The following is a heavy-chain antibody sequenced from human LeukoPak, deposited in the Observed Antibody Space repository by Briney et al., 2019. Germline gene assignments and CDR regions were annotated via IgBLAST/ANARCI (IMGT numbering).Heavy chain of an antibody. CDR3: ARDVVFWDDYWTGPFHF. CDR2: ISANNGST. J-gene: IGHJ3*01. Sequence: ASVKVSCKSSGYTFTSHGISWVRQAPGQGLQWMGWISANNGSTIYAQNVQGRMSMTTDTSTNTAFMELRSLRSDDTAVYYCARDVVFWDDYWTGPFHFWGQGTLVTVSS. D-gene: IGHD3/OR15-3a*01. CDR1: GYTFTSHG. V-gene: IGHV1-18*01.